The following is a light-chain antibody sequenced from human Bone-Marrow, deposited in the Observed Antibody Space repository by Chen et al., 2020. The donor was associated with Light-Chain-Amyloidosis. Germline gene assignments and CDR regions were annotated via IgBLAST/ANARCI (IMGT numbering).Light chain of an antibody. J-gene: IGKJ2*01. CDR3: QQYDNWPPYT. CDR1: QSVSSN. Sequence: EIVMTQSPATLSVSPGERATLSCRASQSVSSNLAWYQQKPGQAPRLLSDGASTRAPGIPARISGSGSGTEFTLTISSLQSEDSAVYYCQQYDNWPPYTFGQGTKLEI. V-gene: IGKV3-15*01. CDR2: GAS.